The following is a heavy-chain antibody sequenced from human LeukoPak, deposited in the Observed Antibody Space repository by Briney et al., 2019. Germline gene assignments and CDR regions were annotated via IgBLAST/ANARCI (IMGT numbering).Heavy chain of an antibody. CDR1: GGPIYLTNY. D-gene: IGHD2/OR15-2a*01. Sequence: SEPLSLPLCVSGGPIYLTNYWIWAPQAPGKGLEWIGEISHDGTRNYNPSLRSRGAMSLDRANNQFSLSLTSVAAADTAVYYCTRENRPFCPFAYWGQGVLVTVSS. CDR3: TRENRPFCPFAY. J-gene: IGHJ4*02. V-gene: IGHV4-4*02. CDR2: ISHDGTR.